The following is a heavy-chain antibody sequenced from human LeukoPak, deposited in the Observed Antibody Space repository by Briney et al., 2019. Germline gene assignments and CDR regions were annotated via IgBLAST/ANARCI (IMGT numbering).Heavy chain of an antibody. J-gene: IGHJ4*02. CDR1: GGSISSYY. V-gene: IGHV4-59*01. CDR2: IYYSGST. CDR3: AGDSRSGLGGPDY. D-gene: IGHD3-10*01. Sequence: PSETLSLTCTVSGGSISSYYWSWIRQPPGKGLEWIGYIYYSGSTNYNPSLKSRVTISVDTSKNQFSLKLSSVTAADTAVYYCAGDSRSGLGGPDYWGQGTLVTVSS.